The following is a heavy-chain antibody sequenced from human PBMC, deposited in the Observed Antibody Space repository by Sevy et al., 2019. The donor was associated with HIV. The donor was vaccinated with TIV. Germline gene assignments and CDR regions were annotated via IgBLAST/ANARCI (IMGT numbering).Heavy chain of an antibody. J-gene: IGHJ4*02. CDR1: GGSISSYY. Sequence: SETLSLTCTVSGGSISSYYWSWIRQPPGKGLEWIGYIYYSGSTNYNPSLKSRVTISVDTSKNQFSLKLSSVTAADTAVYDCARVGLGNYGDYFDYWGQGTLVTVSS. CDR3: ARVGLGNYGDYFDY. D-gene: IGHD4-17*01. V-gene: IGHV4-59*01. CDR2: IYYSGST.